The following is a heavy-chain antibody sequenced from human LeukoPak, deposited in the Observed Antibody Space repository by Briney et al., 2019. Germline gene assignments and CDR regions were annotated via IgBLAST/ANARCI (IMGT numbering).Heavy chain of an antibody. J-gene: IGHJ4*02. V-gene: IGHV3-9*01. D-gene: IGHD3-22*01. CDR1: GLTFSSYW. CDR2: ISWNSGSI. CDR3: AKGPRYYYDSSGYILDY. Sequence: PGGSLRLSCAASGLTFSSYWMSWVRQAPGKGLEWVSGISWNSGSIGYADSVKGRFTISRDNAKNSLYLQMNSLRAEDTALYYCAKGPRYYYDSSGYILDYWGQGTLVTVSS.